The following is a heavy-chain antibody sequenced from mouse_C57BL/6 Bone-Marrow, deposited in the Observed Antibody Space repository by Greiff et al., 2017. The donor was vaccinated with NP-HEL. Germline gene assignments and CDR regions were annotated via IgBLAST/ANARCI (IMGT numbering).Heavy chain of an antibody. D-gene: IGHD2-3*01. CDR1: GFSLTSYG. Sequence: VKLMESGPGLVQPSQSLSITCTVSGFSLTSYGVHWVRQSPGKGLEWLGVIWSGGSTDYNAAFISRLSISKDNSKSQVFFKMNSLQADDTAIYYCARIPDGYYRYFDVWGTGTTVTVSS. CDR2: IWSGGST. J-gene: IGHJ1*03. CDR3: ARIPDGYYRYFDV. V-gene: IGHV2-2*01.